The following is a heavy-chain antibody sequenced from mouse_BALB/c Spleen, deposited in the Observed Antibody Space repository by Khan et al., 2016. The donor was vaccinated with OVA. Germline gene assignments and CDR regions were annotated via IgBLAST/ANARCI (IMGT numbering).Heavy chain of an antibody. J-gene: IGHJ3*01. V-gene: IGHV1S81*02. D-gene: IGHD1-1*01. Sequence: QVRLQQSGAELVKPGASVKLSCKASGYTFTSFYIYWVKQRPGQGLEWIGEINPNNGGTNVNEKFKSKATLTVDKSSSTAYLELSSLTSEDSAVCYCTRGGYGSPFTYWGQGTLVTVSA. CDR1: GYTFTSFY. CDR2: INPNNGGT. CDR3: TRGGYGSPFTY.